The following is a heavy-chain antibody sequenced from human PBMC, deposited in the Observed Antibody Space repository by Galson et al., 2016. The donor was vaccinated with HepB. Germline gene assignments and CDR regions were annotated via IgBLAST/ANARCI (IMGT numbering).Heavy chain of an antibody. CDR3: ASGGGVVPGAMRWFDP. CDR1: GGSISSGPYY. J-gene: IGHJ5*02. D-gene: IGHD2-2*01. Sequence: TLSLTCTVSGGSISSGPYYWTWIRQHPGKGLEWIGHIYYSGSTYYNPSLKSQVTISADTSSNQFSLKLRSVTAAGTAVYYCASGGGVVPGAMRWFDPWGQGTLVTVSS. CDR2: IYYSGST. V-gene: IGHV4-31*01.